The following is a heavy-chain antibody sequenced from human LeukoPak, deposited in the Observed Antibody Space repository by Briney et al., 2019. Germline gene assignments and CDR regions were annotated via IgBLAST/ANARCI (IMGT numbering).Heavy chain of an antibody. V-gene: IGHV3-23*01. CDR2: ISGSGRNT. CDR3: AREVLVGATTYAFGI. D-gene: IGHD1-26*01. Sequence: PGGSLRLSCAASGFTFINYVMTWVRQAPGKGLEWLSGISGSGRNTYYADSVKGRFTISRDNSKNTLYLQMNSLGAEDSAVYYCAREVLVGATTYAFGIWGQGTMVTVSS. J-gene: IGHJ3*02. CDR1: GFTFINYV.